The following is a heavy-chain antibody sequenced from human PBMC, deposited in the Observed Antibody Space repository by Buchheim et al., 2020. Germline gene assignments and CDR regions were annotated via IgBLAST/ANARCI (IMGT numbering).Heavy chain of an antibody. D-gene: IGHD6-13*01. CDR2: ISYDESDK. V-gene: IGHV3-30*18. Sequence: QVHLVESGGGVVQPGRSLRLSCAASEFTFSSYGMHWVRQAPGKGLEWVAVISYDESDKNYADSVKGRFTISRDNSKNTLYLQMNSLRAEDTAVYYCAKDRGDRWYEYYFDYWGQGTL. J-gene: IGHJ4*02. CDR3: AKDRGDRWYEYYFDY. CDR1: EFTFSSYG.